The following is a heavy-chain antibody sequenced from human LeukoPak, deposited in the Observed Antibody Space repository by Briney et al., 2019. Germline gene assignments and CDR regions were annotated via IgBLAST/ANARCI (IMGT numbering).Heavy chain of an antibody. Sequence: GGSLRLSCGVSTFAFSNYAFSWVRQAPGKGLEWVSTILGGGGGTYYADSVKGRFTISRDSSSNKIILQMTNLRADDTAVYYCGMASDTSDYYFFRLDYWGQGTQVTVSS. D-gene: IGHD3-22*01. CDR1: TFAFSNYA. J-gene: IGHJ4*02. CDR2: ILGGGGGT. V-gene: IGHV3-23*01. CDR3: GMASDTSDYYFFRLDY.